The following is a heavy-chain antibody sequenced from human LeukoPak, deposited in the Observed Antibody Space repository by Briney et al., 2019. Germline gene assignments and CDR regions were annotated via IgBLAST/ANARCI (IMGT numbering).Heavy chain of an antibody. D-gene: IGHD6-19*01. Sequence: PSETLSLTCTVSGGSISSSSYYWGWIRQPPGKGLEWIGSIYYSGSTYYNPSLKSRVTISVDTSKNQFSLKLSSVTAADTAVYYCARLYSSGWYAFDYWGQGTLVTVSS. J-gene: IGHJ4*02. CDR1: GGSISSSSYY. CDR2: IYYSGST. V-gene: IGHV4-39*01. CDR3: ARLYSSGWYAFDY.